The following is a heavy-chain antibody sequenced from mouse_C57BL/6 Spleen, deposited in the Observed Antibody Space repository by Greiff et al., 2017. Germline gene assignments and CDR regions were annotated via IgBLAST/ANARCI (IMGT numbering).Heavy chain of an antibody. J-gene: IGHJ1*03. CDR2: IDPSDSET. CDR3: ARTHYGSHCYFDV. Sequence: QVQLQQPGAELVRPGSSVKLSCKASGYTFTSYWMHWVKQRPIQGLEWIGNIDPSDSETHYNQKFKDKATLTVDKSSSTAYMQLSSLTSEDSAVYDCARTHYGSHCYFDVWGKGTTVTVSS. D-gene: IGHD1-1*01. V-gene: IGHV1-52*01. CDR1: GYTFTSYW.